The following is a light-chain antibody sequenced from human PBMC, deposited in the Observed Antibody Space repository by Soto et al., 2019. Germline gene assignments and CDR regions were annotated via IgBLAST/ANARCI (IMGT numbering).Light chain of an antibody. Sequence: EVVLTQSPVTLSLSPGERATLSCRASQSFRGLLAWYQQKHGQAPRILIYDAYNRDTDIPPRFSGSGSGTDFTLTISSLEPEDSSVYYCQQRHMWPITFGQGARLEIK. CDR1: QSFRGL. CDR2: DAY. CDR3: QQRHMWPIT. J-gene: IGKJ5*01. V-gene: IGKV3-11*01.